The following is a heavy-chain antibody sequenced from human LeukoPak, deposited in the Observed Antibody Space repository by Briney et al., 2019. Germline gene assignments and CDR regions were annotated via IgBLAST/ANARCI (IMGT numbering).Heavy chain of an antibody. CDR3: AREGGEYYFDY. CDR2: IIPIFGTA. CDR1: GGTFSSYA. V-gene: IGHV1-69*01. Sequence: ASVKVSCKASGGTFSSYAISWVRQAPGQGLEWMGGIIPIFGTANYAQKIQGRVTITADESTSTAYMELSSLRSEDTAVYYCAREGGEYYFDYWGQGTLVTVSS. D-gene: IGHD2-21*01. J-gene: IGHJ4*02.